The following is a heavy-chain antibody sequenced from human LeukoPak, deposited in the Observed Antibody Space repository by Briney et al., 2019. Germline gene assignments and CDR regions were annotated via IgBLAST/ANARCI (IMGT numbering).Heavy chain of an antibody. CDR2: IDHSGST. Sequence: SETLSLTCAVYGGSFSGYYCRWIRQPPGKGLEWIGEIDHSGSTSYNPSLKSRVTMSVDTSKNQFSLKLTSLTAADTAVYYCARGQVDTAKIGDYWGQGTLVTVSS. D-gene: IGHD5-18*01. CDR1: GGSFSGYY. J-gene: IGHJ4*02. CDR3: ARGQVDTAKIGDY. V-gene: IGHV4-34*01.